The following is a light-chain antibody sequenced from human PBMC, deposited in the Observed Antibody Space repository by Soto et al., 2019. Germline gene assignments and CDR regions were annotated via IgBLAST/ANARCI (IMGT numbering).Light chain of an antibody. CDR3: SSYTSSSTNV. Sequence: HSALTQPASVSESPEQSITISCTGTSSDIGGYNFVSWYQQDPGKAPILMIFDVTNRPSGVSNHFSCSKSGYTASLTIAGLQSEYEADYTCSSYTSSSTNVFGTGTKLTVL. V-gene: IGLV2-14*01. CDR2: DVT. J-gene: IGLJ1*01. CDR1: SSDIGGYNF.